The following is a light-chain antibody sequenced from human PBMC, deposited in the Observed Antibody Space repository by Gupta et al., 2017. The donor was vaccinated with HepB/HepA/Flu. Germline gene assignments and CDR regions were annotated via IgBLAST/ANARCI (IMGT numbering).Light chain of an antibody. CDR2: HTN. V-gene: IGLV7-46*01. CDR3: LLSYSGALI. Sequence: QLLGPRDPPLLVSPGAPVPPTGGPSTGPVTSGHDPYWFQQKPGQVPKTLIYHTNKKHSWTPARFSASLLGGRAALTLSGAQPEDEADYYCLLSYSGALIFGGGARLTVL. CDR1: TGPVTSGHD. J-gene: IGLJ2*01.